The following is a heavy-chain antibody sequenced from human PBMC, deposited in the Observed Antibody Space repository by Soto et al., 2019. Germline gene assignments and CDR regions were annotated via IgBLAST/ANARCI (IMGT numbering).Heavy chain of an antibody. CDR3: AKGKGWGADY. J-gene: IGHJ4*02. Sequence: QVQLVESGGGVVQPGRSLRLSCAASGFTFSSYGMHWVRQAPGKGLEWVAVISYDGSNKYYADSVKGRFTISRDNSKNQLDLQMKSLRAEDTAGYYWAKGKGWGADYWGQGTLVTVSS. CDR1: GFTFSSYG. CDR2: ISYDGSNK. V-gene: IGHV3-30*18. D-gene: IGHD3-16*01.